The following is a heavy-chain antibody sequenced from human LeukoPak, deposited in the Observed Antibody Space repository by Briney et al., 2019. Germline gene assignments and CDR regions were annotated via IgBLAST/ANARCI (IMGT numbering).Heavy chain of an antibody. CDR2: IYYSGST. CDR1: GGSISSYY. Sequence: SETLSLTCTVSGGSISSYYRSWIRQPPGKGLEWIGYIYYSGSTNYNPSLKSRVTISVDTPKNQFSLKLSSVTAADTAVYYCARDKAPYGSGSYYKTGYYGMDVWGQGTTVTVSS. D-gene: IGHD3-10*01. CDR3: ARDKAPYGSGSYYKTGYYGMDV. V-gene: IGHV4-59*01. J-gene: IGHJ6*02.